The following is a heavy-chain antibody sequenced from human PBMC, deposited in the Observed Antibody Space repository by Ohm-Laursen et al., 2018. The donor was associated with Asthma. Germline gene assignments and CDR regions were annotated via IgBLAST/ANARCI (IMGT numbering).Heavy chain of an antibody. CDR3: AHDSNWVIDY. V-gene: IGHV2-5*02. CDR2: IHWGDTK. D-gene: IGHD7-27*01. J-gene: IGHJ4*02. Sequence: TQTLTLTSTFSGFSLRTKDVAVGWIRQPPGKALEWLALIHWGDTKRYSPSLNNRLTIIKDASKNQVVLIMTDMDPVDTGTYYCAHDSNWVIDYWGQGTLVTVSS. CDR1: GFSLRTKDVA.